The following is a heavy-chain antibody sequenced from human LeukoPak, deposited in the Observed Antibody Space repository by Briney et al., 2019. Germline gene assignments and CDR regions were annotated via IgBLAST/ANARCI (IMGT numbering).Heavy chain of an antibody. Sequence: PSETLSLTCTVSGGSISSSSYYWGWIRQPPGKGLEWIGSIYYSGSTYYNPSLKSRVTISVDTSKNQFSLKLSSVTAADTAVYLCARGPYSYASSGAFDIWGQGTMVTVSS. J-gene: IGHJ3*02. CDR2: IYYSGST. CDR3: ARGPYSYASSGAFDI. D-gene: IGHD3-22*01. V-gene: IGHV4-39*07. CDR1: GGSISSSSYY.